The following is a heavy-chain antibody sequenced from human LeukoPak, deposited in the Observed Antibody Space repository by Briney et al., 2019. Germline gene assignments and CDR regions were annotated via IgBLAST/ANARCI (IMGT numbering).Heavy chain of an antibody. V-gene: IGHV3-23*01. D-gene: IGHD3-3*01. CDR3: AKSYYDFWSGYDYFDY. Sequence: PGGSLRLSCAASGFTFSSYAMSWVRQAPGKGLEWVSAISGSGGSTYYADSVKGRFTISRDNSKNTLYLQMNSLRAEDTAVYYCAKSYYDFWSGYDYFDYWGQGTLVTVSS. J-gene: IGHJ4*02. CDR1: GFTFSSYA. CDR2: ISGSGGST.